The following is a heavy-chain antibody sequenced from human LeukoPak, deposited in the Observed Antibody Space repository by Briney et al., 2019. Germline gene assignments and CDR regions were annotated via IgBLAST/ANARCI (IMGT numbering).Heavy chain of an antibody. CDR1: GGSVTSTNW. CDR2: VHLDGRT. D-gene: IGHD3-3*01. J-gene: IGHJ4*02. Sequence: PSETLSLTCGVSGGSVTSTNWWTWVRQPPGKGLEWIGEVHLDGRTNYNPSLKSRLTMSVDLSENHISLKLTSVTAADTAVYYCAREGGFYRPLDYSGQGTLVTVSS. CDR3: AREGGFYRPLDY. V-gene: IGHV4-4*02.